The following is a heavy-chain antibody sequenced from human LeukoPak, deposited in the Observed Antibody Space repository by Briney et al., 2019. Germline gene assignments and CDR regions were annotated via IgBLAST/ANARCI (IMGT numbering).Heavy chain of an antibody. D-gene: IGHD2-15*01. CDR3: ASCALADVSMDV. J-gene: IGHJ6*03. CDR1: GGSISSYY. CDR2: IYYSGST. Sequence: SETLSLTCTVSGGSISSYYWSWIRQPPGKGLEWIGYIYYSGSTNYNPSLKSRVTISVDTSKKQFSLKLSSVTAADTAVYCCASCALADVSMDVWGKGTTVTVSS. V-gene: IGHV4-59*01.